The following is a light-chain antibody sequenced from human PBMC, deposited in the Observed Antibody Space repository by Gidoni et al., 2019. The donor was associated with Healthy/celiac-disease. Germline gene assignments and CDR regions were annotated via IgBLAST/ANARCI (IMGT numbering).Light chain of an antibody. Sequence: IVMTPSPATLSVAPGERATLSCRASQSVSSNLAWYQQKPGQAPRLLIYGASTRATGIPAKCSGSGSGTKFTITISSSQSEDFAVYYCQQYNNWPSYTFGQGTKLEIK. CDR2: GAS. J-gene: IGKJ2*01. CDR1: QSVSSN. CDR3: QQYNNWPSYT. V-gene: IGKV3-15*01.